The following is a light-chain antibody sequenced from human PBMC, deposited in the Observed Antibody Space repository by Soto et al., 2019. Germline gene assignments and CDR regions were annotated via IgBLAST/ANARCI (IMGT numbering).Light chain of an antibody. CDR2: GAS. J-gene: IGKJ1*01. V-gene: IGKV3-15*01. CDR3: QQHNNWPPWT. Sequence: EIVMTQSPATLSVSPGERATLSCRARQSVSSNLGWYQQKPGQAPRLLMYGASTRATGIPDRFSGSGSGTEFTLTISSLQSEDFAVYYCQQHNNWPPWTFGQGTKVEIK. CDR1: QSVSSN.